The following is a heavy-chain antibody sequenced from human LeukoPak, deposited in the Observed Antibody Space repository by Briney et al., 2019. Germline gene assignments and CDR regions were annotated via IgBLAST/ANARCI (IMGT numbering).Heavy chain of an antibody. Sequence: GGSLRLSCAASGFTFSSYSMNWVRQAPGKGLEWVSSISSSSSYIYYADSVKGRFTISRDNAKNSLYLQMNSLRAEDTAVYYCAREGQWLVKYYFDYWGQGTLVTVSS. J-gene: IGHJ4*02. CDR3: AREGQWLVKYYFDY. CDR2: ISSSSSYI. V-gene: IGHV3-21*01. D-gene: IGHD6-19*01. CDR1: GFTFSSYS.